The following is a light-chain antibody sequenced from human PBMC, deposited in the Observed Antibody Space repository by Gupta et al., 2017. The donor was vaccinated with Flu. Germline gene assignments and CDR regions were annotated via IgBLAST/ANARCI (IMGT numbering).Light chain of an antibody. CDR3: QQYYSTPQT. Sequence: NCKSSQSVLHSSNNKNYLAWYQQRPGQPPKLLIYWASTRESGVPDRFSGSGSGSDFTLTISSLQAEDVAVYYCQQYYSTPQTFGQGTKVEIK. J-gene: IGKJ1*01. CDR2: WAS. CDR1: QSVLHSSNNKNY. V-gene: IGKV4-1*01.